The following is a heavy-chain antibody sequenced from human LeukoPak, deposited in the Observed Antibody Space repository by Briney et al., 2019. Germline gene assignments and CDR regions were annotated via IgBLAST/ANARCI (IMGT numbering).Heavy chain of an antibody. V-gene: IGHV1-46*01. CDR1: GYTFTSYY. D-gene: IGHD3-10*01. CDR3: ARELSLDYYGSGSYYTSDY. CDR2: INPSGGST. Sequence: ASVKVSCEASGYTFTSYYMHWVRQAPGQGLEWMGIINPSGGSTSYAQKFQGRVTMTRDPSTSTVYMELSSLRSEDTAVYYCARELSLDYYGSGSYYTSDYWGQGTLVTVSS. J-gene: IGHJ4*02.